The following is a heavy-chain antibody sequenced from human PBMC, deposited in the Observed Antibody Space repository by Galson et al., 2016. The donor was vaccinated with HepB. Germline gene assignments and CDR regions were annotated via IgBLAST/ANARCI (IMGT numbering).Heavy chain of an antibody. CDR3: ARCPYSDTSLYDV. D-gene: IGHD2-8*01. Sequence: SVKVSCKASVGSLSSYLVTWLRQAPGQGLQWLGGIIPTFGAEKYAEKFQGRITITADTSTNTVYLGLTSLRSDDTAVYFCARCPYSDTSLYDVWGQGTLVTISS. CDR1: VGSLSSYL. J-gene: IGHJ4*02. V-gene: IGHV1-69*06. CDR2: IIPTFGAE.